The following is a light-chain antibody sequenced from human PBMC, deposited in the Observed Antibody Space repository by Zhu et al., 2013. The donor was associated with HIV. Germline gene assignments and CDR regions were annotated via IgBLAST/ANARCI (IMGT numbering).Light chain of an antibody. CDR2: RNA. CDR3: ASWDDSLSAWV. Sequence: QSALTQPPAASGSPGQGVNISCSGSTSNIGSNFLYWYQQFPGTAPKLVIYRNAQRPSGVPDRFSGSKSGTSGSLAISGLRSEDEADYYCASWDDSLSAWVFGGGTKLTVL. J-gene: IGLJ3*02. V-gene: IGLV1-47*01. CDR1: TSNIGSNF.